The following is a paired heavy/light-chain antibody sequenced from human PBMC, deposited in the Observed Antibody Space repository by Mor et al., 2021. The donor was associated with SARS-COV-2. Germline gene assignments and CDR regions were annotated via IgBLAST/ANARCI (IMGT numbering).Light chain of an antibody. CDR3: QHYKSSPRT. J-gene: IGKJ1*01. CDR1: QDIDDL. Sequence: IQMTQSPSSLSASVGDRVTITCRASQDIDDLLAWHQQKPGKPPRLLMHDVSTLEAGVPSRFSGSRSGTDFILTISSMQPEDAATYYCQHYKSSPRTFGQGSKVEIK. CDR2: DVS. V-gene: IGKV1-27*01.
Heavy chain of an antibody. CDR3: AAEGGTNWLFGYSLH. Sequence: EVQLVESGGDLVQPGGSVRLSCVASGFPLRSRWMSWVRQAPGKGLEWVANIDQDGFDKYYVDSVMGRFTISRDNAKNTLYLHMNSLRIEDTAVYYCAAEGGTNWLFGYSLHWGQGTLVTVSS. CDR2: IDQDGFDK. D-gene: IGHD2-21*01. CDR1: GFPLRSRW. J-gene: IGHJ1*01. V-gene: IGHV3-7*01.